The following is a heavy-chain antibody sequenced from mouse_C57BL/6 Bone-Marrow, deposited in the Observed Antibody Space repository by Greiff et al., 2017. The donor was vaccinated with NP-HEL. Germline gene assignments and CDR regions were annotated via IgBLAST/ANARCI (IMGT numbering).Heavy chain of an antibody. J-gene: IGHJ3*01. D-gene: IGHD4-1*01. CDR3: ARPGTGTFAY. V-gene: IGHV5-17*01. CDR1: GFTFSDYG. Sequence: VHLVESGGGLVKPGGSLKLSCAASGFTFSDYGMHWVRQAPEKGLEWVAYISSGSSTIYYADTVKGRFTISRDNAKNTLFLQMTSLRSEDTAMYYCARPGTGTFAYWGQGTLVTVSA. CDR2: ISSGSSTI.